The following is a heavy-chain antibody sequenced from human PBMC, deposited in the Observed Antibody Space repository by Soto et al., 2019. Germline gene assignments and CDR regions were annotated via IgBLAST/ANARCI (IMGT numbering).Heavy chain of an antibody. V-gene: IGHV1-69*01. CDR2: IIPIFGTA. CDR1: GGTFSSYA. Sequence: QVQLVQSGAEVKKPGSSVKVSCKASGGTFSSYAISWVRRAPGQGLEWMGGIIPIFGTANYAQKFQGRVTITADESTSTGYMELSSLRSEDTAVYYCARDGPSSGWYPRAFDLWGQGTMVTVSS. J-gene: IGHJ3*01. CDR3: ARDGPSSGWYPRAFDL. D-gene: IGHD6-19*01.